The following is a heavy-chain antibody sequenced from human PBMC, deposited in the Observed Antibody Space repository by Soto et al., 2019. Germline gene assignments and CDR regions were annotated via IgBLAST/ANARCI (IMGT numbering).Heavy chain of an antibody. V-gene: IGHV3-21*01. CDR3: ARGFLWFGELLPYDY. Sequence: EVQLVESGGGLVKPGRSLRLSCEASGYTFSSYSMNWVRQAPGKGLEWVSSISSSSSYIYYAASVKGRFTISRDNDKNSLYLQMNSLRAEDTAVYYCARGFLWFGELLPYDYWGQGTLVTVSS. D-gene: IGHD3-10*01. CDR2: ISSSSSYI. J-gene: IGHJ4*02. CDR1: GYTFSSYS.